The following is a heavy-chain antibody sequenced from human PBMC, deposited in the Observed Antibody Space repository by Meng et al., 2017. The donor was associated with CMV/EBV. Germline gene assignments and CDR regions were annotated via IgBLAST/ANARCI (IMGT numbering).Heavy chain of an antibody. CDR1: GFTVSSNY. CDR3: ARIDVDTAMVPYYYGMDV. Sequence: GESLKISCAASGFTVSSNYMSWVRQAPGKGLEWVSVIYSGGSTYYADSVKGRFTISRDNSKNTLHLQMNSLRAEDTAVYYCARIDVDTAMVPYYYGMDVWGQGTTVTVSS. V-gene: IGHV3-66*02. CDR2: IYSGGST. D-gene: IGHD5-18*01. J-gene: IGHJ6*02.